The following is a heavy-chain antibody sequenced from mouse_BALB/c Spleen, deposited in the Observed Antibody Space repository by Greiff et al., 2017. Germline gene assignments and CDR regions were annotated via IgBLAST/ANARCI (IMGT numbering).Heavy chain of an antibody. CDR3: ARNRQLGLYYYAMDY. V-gene: IGHV2-2*02. CDR1: GFSLTSYG. CDR2: IWSGGST. J-gene: IGHJ4*01. Sequence: VHLVESGPGLVQPSQSLSITCTVSGFSLTSYGVHWVRQSPGKGLEWLGVIWSGGSTDYNAAFISRLSISKDNSKSQVFFKMNSLQANDTAIYYCARNRQLGLYYYAMDYWGQGTSVTVSS. D-gene: IGHD3-2*01.